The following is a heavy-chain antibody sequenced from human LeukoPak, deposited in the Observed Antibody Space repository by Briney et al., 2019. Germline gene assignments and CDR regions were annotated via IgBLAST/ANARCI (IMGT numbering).Heavy chain of an antibody. CDR3: ARPAPGTYSTFDY. J-gene: IGHJ4*02. CDR1: GFTFSSYT. D-gene: IGHD6-13*01. CDR2: ISNTGNAL. V-gene: IGHV3-48*01. Sequence: PGGSLRLSCAASGFTFSSYTMNWVRQAPGKGLEWVSYISNTGNALNYADSVKGRFTISRDNAKNSLYLQMNSLRAEDTAVYYCARPAPGTYSTFDYWGPGTLVTVSS.